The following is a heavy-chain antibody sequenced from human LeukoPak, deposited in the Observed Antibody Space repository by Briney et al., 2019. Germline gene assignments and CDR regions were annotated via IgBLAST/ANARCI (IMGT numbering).Heavy chain of an antibody. J-gene: IGHJ5*02. CDR2: IRYDGSNK. D-gene: IGHD3-22*01. CDR3: AKDISVNYYDSSGYYTPRSGS. V-gene: IGHV3-30*02. CDR1: GSTFSSYG. Sequence: SGGSLRLSCAASGSTFSSYGMHWVRQAPGKGLEWVAFIRYDGSNKYYADSVKGRFTISRDNSKNTLYLQMNSLRAEDTAVYYCAKDISVNYYDSSGYYTPRSGSWGQGTLVTVSS.